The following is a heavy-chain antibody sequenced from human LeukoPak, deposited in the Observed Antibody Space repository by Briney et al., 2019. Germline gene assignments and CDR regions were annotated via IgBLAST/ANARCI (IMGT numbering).Heavy chain of an antibody. J-gene: IGHJ4*02. CDR3: ARAMSIAARLQTIFDY. V-gene: IGHV4-39*07. D-gene: IGHD6-6*01. CDR1: GGSISSSSHH. CDR2: IYYSGST. Sequence: SETLSLTCTVSGGSISSSSHHWGWIRQPPGKGLEWIGSIYYSGSTYYNPSLKSRVTISVDTSKNQFSLKLSSVTAADTAVYYCARAMSIAARLQTIFDYWGQGTLVTVSS.